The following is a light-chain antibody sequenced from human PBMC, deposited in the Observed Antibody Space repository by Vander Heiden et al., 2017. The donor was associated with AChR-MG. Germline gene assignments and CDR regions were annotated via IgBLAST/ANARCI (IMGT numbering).Light chain of an antibody. CDR2: DAS. V-gene: IGKV3-11*01. CDR3: QRRSNWLIT. Sequence: EIVLTQSPATLSSSPGERATLSCRASQSVSSYLAWYQQKPGQAPRLLIYDASNRATGIPARFSGSASGTDFTLTISSLDPEDFAVYYCQRRSNWLITFGQGTRLEIK. CDR1: QSVSSY. J-gene: IGKJ5*01.